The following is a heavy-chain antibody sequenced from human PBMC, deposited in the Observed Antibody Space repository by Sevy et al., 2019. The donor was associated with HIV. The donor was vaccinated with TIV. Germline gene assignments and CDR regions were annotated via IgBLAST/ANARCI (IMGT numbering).Heavy chain of an antibody. CDR3: ARVSPSGWYGEFFDF. D-gene: IGHD6-19*01. CDR1: GFTFSTYP. J-gene: IGHJ4*02. CDR2: ISSDGSNK. V-gene: IGHV3-30-3*01. Sequence: GGSLRLSCAASGFTFSTYPMHWVRQAPGKGMEWVAVISSDGSNKYYADSVKGRFTISRDNSKDMLYLQMHSLRAEDTAVYYCARVSPSGWYGEFFDFWGQGTLVTVSS.